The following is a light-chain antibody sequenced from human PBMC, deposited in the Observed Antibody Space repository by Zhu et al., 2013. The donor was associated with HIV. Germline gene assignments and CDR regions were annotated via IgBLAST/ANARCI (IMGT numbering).Light chain of an antibody. CDR1: QSVTSSY. Sequence: EIVLTQSPGTLSLSPGERATLSCRASQSVTSSYLAWYQQKPDQAPRLLIYGASSRATGIPDRFSGSGSGTEFTLTISRLEPEDFGVYYCQHYDSSTPLFTFGPGTKVDV. CDR2: GAS. CDR3: QHYDSSTPLFT. V-gene: IGKV3-20*01. J-gene: IGKJ3*01.